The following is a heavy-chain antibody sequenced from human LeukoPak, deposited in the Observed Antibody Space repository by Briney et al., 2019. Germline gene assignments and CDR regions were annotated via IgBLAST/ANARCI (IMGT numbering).Heavy chain of an antibody. CDR2: IKPKTDGETT. V-gene: IGHV3-15*07. CDR1: GFTFSSYA. J-gene: IGHJ4*02. CDR3: ITPLPYSAQ. Sequence: GGSLRPSCAASGFTFSSYAMHWVRQAPGKGLEWVGRIKPKTDGETTEYAAPVKDRFSISRDDSKSMMYLQMNSLKTEDTAVYYCITPLPYSAQGGQGTLVTVSS. D-gene: IGHD2-21*01.